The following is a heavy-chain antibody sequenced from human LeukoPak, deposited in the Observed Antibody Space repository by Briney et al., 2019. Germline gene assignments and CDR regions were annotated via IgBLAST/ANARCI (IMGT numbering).Heavy chain of an antibody. Sequence: GGSLRLSCAASGFTFSSYGMHWVRQAPGKGLEWVAVISYDGSNKYYADSVKGRFTISRDNSKNTLYLQMNSLRAEDTAVYYCATGRGSAEELYWGQGTLVTVSS. CDR3: ATGRGSAEELY. V-gene: IGHV3-30*03. D-gene: IGHD3-16*01. CDR1: GFTFSSYG. CDR2: ISYDGSNK. J-gene: IGHJ4*02.